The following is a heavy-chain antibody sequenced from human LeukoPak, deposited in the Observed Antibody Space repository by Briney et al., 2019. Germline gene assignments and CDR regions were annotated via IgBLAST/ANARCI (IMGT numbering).Heavy chain of an antibody. CDR1: GGSISSYY. CDR2: VHYSGSS. CDR3: ARRGYSYGDFDY. Sequence: SETLSLTCTVSGGSISSYYWSWIRQPPGKGLEWIGSVHYSGSSYYNPSLKSRVTMSVDTSKNQFSLKLSSVTAADTAVYYCARRGYSYGDFDYWGQGTLVTVSS. V-gene: IGHV4-59*04. D-gene: IGHD5-18*01. J-gene: IGHJ4*02.